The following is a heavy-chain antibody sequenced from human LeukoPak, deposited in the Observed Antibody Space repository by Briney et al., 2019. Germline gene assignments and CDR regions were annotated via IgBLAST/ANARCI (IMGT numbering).Heavy chain of an antibody. V-gene: IGHV3-30*03. J-gene: IGHJ4*02. CDR1: GFTFSSYG. D-gene: IGHD3-10*01. CDR3: ASLYGSGSCSTPDYFDY. Sequence: GGSLRLSCAASGFTFSSYGMHWVRQAPGKGLEWVAVISYDGSNKYYADSVKGRFTISRDNSKNTLYLQMNSLRAEDTAVYYCASLYGSGSCSTPDYFDYWGQGTLVTVSS. CDR2: ISYDGSNK.